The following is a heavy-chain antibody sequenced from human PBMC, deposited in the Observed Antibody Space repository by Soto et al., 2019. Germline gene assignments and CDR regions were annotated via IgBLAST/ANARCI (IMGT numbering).Heavy chain of an antibody. CDR2: ISGSGGST. CDR3: ARDCSGGSCYPGMDV. Sequence: GGSLRLSCAASGFTFSSYAMSWVRQAPGKGLEWVSAISGSGGSTYYADSVKGRFTISRDNSKNTLYLQINSLRAEDTAVYFCARDCSGGSCYPGMDVWGQGTTVTDSS. CDR1: GFTFSSYA. J-gene: IGHJ6*02. D-gene: IGHD2-15*01. V-gene: IGHV3-23*01.